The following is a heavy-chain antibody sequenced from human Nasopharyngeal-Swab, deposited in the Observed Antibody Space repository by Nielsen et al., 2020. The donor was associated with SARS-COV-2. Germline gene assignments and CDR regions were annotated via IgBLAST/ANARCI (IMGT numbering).Heavy chain of an antibody. CDR1: GFTFSSYS. J-gene: IGHJ4*02. D-gene: IGHD5-12*01. CDR3: AREGGYDSYYFDY. CDR2: ISSSSSTI. V-gene: IGHV3-48*04. Sequence: GESLKISCAASGFTFSSYSMNWVRQAPGKGLEWVSYISSSSSTIYYADSVKGRFTISRDNAKNSLYLQMNSLRAEDTAVYYCAREGGYDSYYFDYWGQGTLVTVSS.